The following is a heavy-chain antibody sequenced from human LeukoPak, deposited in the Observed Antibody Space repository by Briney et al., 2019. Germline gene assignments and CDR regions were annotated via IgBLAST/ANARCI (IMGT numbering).Heavy chain of an antibody. J-gene: IGHJ6*03. CDR2: ISSSSFKI. D-gene: IGHD6-13*01. Sequence: GGSLRLSCAASEFTFVRYAMTWVRQAPGKGLEWVSYISSSSFKIGYADSVKGRFTISRDNSKNSLYLQMDSLRVEDTAVYYCVRDPSYGSSWYYYMDVWGKGTTVAVSS. CDR1: EFTFVRYA. V-gene: IGHV3-48*04. CDR3: VRDPSYGSSWYYYMDV.